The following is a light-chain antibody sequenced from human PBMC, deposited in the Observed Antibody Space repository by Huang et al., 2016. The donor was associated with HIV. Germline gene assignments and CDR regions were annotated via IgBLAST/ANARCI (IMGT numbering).Light chain of an antibody. V-gene: IGKV1-39*01. CDR2: EAS. CDR3: QQSFSTPYT. CDR1: ENIDKY. Sequence: DPQMTQSPSSLSASVGDRVTITCRASENIDKYLNWYQQRQGKAPKRLMYEASSLESGVPSRFSGSGSGTDFTLTISSLQPEDFATYYCQQSFSTPYTFGQGTKLDIK. J-gene: IGKJ2*01.